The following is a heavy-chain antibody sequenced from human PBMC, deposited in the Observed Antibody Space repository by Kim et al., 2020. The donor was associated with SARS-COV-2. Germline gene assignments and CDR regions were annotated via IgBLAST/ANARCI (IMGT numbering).Heavy chain of an antibody. Sequence: MYSAAAVKGLFTVSRDDAKQSLYLQMNSLAEEDTAVYFCTREGFGGIAFDIWGQGTTVTVSS. CDR3: TREGFGGIAFDI. V-gene: IGHV3-48*02. CDR2: M. D-gene: IGHD3-10*01. J-gene: IGHJ3*02.